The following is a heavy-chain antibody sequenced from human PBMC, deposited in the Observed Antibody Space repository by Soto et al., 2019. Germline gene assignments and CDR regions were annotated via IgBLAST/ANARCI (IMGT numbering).Heavy chain of an antibody. V-gene: IGHV1-69*10. CDR2: IIPLHNTS. Sequence: SPVKASCRVPGRAFADFGLNWVRHVPGQGLEWLGGIIPLHNTSNYSLKFLGRGSVTADITASTVYMHVSGLTSVDTATYYCSSWSNWNTLYFRGMDVWGQGTTGSVSS. CDR1: GRAFADFG. D-gene: IGHD1-20*01. CDR3: SSWSNWNTLYFRGMDV. J-gene: IGHJ6*02.